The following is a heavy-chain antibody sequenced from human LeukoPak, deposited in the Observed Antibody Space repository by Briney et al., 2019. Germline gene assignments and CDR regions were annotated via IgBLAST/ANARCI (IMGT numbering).Heavy chain of an antibody. CDR3: ARGAYGSGLDADY. V-gene: IGHV3-74*01. J-gene: IGHJ4*02. CDR1: GFTFSSYW. D-gene: IGHD3-10*01. CDR2: INSDGSST. Sequence: PGGSLRLSCAASGFTFSSYWMHWVRHAPGKGLVWVSRINSDGSSTSYAESVKGRFTISRDNAKNTLYLQMNSLRAEDTAVYYCARGAYGSGLDADYWGQGTLVTVSS.